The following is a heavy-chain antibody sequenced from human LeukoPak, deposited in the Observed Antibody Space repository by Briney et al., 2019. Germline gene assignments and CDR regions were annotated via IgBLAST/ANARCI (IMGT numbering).Heavy chain of an antibody. CDR2: VYQSGYT. J-gene: IGHJ3*01. V-gene: IGHV4-4*02. D-gene: IGHD5-18*01. CDR3: ARYNYGYDALDF. CDR1: GASIISTNW. Sequence: SETLSLTCNVSGASIISTNWWTWVRQPPGKGLEWIGEVYQSGYTKYNPSLKSRVTISVDKSKNQFSLRLNSVTAADTAVYYCARYNYGYDALDFWGQGTMVTVSS.